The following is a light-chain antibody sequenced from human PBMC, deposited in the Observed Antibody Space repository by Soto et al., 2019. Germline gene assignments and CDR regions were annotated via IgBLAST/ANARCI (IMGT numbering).Light chain of an antibody. CDR2: EVS. CDR1: SSDVGGYNY. CDR3: CSYVSSKTYL. J-gene: IGLJ1*01. Sequence: QSVLTQPASVSGSPGQSITISCTGTSSDVGGYNYVSWYQQHPGKAPKLMIYEVSNRPSGVSNRFSGSKSGNTASLTISGLQAEDEADYYCCSYVSSKTYLFGTGTKVTVL. V-gene: IGLV2-14*01.